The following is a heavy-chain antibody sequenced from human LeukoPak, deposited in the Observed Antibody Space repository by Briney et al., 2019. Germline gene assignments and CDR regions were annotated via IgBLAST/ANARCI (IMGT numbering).Heavy chain of an antibody. D-gene: IGHD4-23*01. CDR2: IYISGST. CDR3: ARGATPLGTVVTPGGWFDA. V-gene: IGHV4-4*07. CDR1: GGSISSYY. Sequence: SETLSLTCTVSGGSISSYYWSWIRQPAGKGLEWIGHIYISGSTKYNPSLKSRVTMSVDTSKNQFSLKLSSVTVADTAVYYCARGATPLGTVVTPGGWFDAWGQGTLVTVSS. J-gene: IGHJ5*02.